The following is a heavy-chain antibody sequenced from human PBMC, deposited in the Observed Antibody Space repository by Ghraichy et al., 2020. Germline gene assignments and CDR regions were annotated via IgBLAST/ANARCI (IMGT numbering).Heavy chain of an antibody. Sequence: GGSLRLSCEGSGFTFSGHVIHWVRQAPGKGLEWVAGISYDGRNKYTADSVNGRFIISRDNSKNTSYLEMNSLRLEDTAVYSCAKGEFYCGSGTSFDPWGQGTLVTVSS. CDR1: GFTFSGHV. D-gene: IGHD3-10*01. J-gene: IGHJ5*02. CDR3: AKGEFYCGSGTSFDP. V-gene: IGHV3-30*18. CDR2: ISYDGRNK.